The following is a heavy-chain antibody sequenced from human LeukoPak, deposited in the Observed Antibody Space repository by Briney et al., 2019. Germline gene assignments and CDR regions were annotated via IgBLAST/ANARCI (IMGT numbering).Heavy chain of an antibody. CDR1: GYTFTGYY. CDR2: INPNSGGT. D-gene: IGHD6-19*01. V-gene: IGHV1-2*02. Sequence: ASVKVSCKASGYTFTGYYMHWVRQAPGQGLEWMGWINPNSGGTNYAQKFQGRVTMTRYTSISTAYMELGGLRSDDTAVYYCARAGSSGWYYYYYMDVWGKGTTVTVSS. CDR3: ARAGSSGWYYYYYMDV. J-gene: IGHJ6*03.